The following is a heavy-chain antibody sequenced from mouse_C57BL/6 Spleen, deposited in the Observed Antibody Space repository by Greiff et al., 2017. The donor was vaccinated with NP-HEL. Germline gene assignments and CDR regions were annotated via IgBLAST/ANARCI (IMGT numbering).Heavy chain of an antibody. D-gene: IGHD2-5*01. J-gene: IGHJ3*01. CDR1: GYTFTSYW. Sequence: QVQLKQPGAELVKPGASVKLSCKASGYTFTSYWMQWVKQRPGQGLEWIGEIDPSDSYTNYNQKFKGKATLTVDTSSSTAYMQLSSLTSEDSAVYYCAAYYSNRAWFAYWGQGTLVTVSA. CDR2: IDPSDSYT. V-gene: IGHV1-50*01. CDR3: AAYYSNRAWFAY.